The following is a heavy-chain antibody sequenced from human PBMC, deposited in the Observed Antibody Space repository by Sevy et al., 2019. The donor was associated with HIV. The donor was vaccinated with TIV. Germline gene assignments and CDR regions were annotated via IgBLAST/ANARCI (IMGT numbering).Heavy chain of an antibody. V-gene: IGHV3-30*04. Sequence: GGSLRLSCAASGFTFSSYAVHWVRQAPGKGLEWVALISYDGSNKYYADSVKGQFTISRDNSKNTLYLQMNSLRGEDTAVYYCAREGGRLLDFDYWGQGTLVTVSS. CDR2: ISYDGSNK. J-gene: IGHJ4*02. CDR3: AREGGRLLDFDY. D-gene: IGHD2-15*01. CDR1: GFTFSSYA.